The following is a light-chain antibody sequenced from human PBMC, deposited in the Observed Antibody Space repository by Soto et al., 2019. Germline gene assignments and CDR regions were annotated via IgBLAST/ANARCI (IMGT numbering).Light chain of an antibody. V-gene: IGLV1-40*01. CDR2: GNS. CDR3: QSYDSSLSGSWV. Sequence: QSVLTQPPSVSGAPGQRVTISCTGSSSNIGAGYDVHWYQQLPGTAPKLLIYGNSNRPSGVPDRFSGSKSGTSASLAITGLQAEDEADYYCQSYDSSLSGSWVFGGGTKPPS. J-gene: IGLJ3*02. CDR1: SSNIGAGYD.